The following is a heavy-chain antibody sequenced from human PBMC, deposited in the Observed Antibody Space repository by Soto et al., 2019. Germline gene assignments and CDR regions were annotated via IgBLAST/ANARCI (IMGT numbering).Heavy chain of an antibody. CDR3: AAAGTKGGGYYYYGMDV. D-gene: IGHD6-13*01. J-gene: IGHJ6*02. CDR2: ISYDGSNK. CDR1: GFTFSSYA. Sequence: GGSLRLSCAASGFTFSSYAMHWVRQAPGKGLEWVAVISYDGSNKYYADSVKGRFTISRDNSKNTLYLQMNSLRAEDTAVYYCAAAGTKGGGYYYYGMDVWGQGTTVTVSS. V-gene: IGHV3-30-3*01.